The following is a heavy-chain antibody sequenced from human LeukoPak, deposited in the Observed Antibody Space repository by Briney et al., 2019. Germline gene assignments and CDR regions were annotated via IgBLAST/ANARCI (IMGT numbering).Heavy chain of an antibody. D-gene: IGHD6-13*01. CDR2: INWNGGST. Sequence: PGGSLRLSCAASGFTFDDYGMSWVRQAPGKGLEWVSGINWNGGSTGYADSVKGRFTISRDNAKNSLYLQMNSPRAEDTALYYCARDFGSSNYFDYWGQGTLVTVSS. CDR1: GFTFDDYG. J-gene: IGHJ4*02. V-gene: IGHV3-20*04. CDR3: ARDFGSSNYFDY.